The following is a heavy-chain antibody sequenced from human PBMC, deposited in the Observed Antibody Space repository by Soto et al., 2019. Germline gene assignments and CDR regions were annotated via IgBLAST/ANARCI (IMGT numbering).Heavy chain of an antibody. D-gene: IGHD6-19*01. CDR2: IYYSGNT. Sequence: SETLSLTCTVSGGSINTYYWNWIRQPPGKGLEWIAYIYYSGNTNYNPSLERRVTISVDTPKNQVSLKLSSVTAADTAVYYCARLASGWQYYYFDFWGRGTPVTVSS. CDR3: ARLASGWQYYYFDF. V-gene: IGHV4-59*12. CDR1: GGSINTYY. J-gene: IGHJ2*01.